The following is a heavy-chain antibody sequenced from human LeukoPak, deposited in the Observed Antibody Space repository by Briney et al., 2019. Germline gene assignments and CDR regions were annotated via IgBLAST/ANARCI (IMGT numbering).Heavy chain of an antibody. Sequence: GGSLRLSCAASGFTFSSYSMNLVRQAPGKGLEWVSYISSSSSTIYYADSVKGRFTISRDSAKNSLYLQMNSLRDEDTAVYYCAPHRDGSYPFDFWGQGTLVTVSS. D-gene: IGHD1-26*01. CDR2: ISSSSSTI. J-gene: IGHJ4*02. CDR3: APHRDGSYPFDF. CDR1: GFTFSSYS. V-gene: IGHV3-48*02.